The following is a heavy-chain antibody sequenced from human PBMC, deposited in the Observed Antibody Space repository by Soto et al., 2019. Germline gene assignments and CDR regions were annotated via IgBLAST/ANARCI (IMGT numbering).Heavy chain of an antibody. V-gene: IGHV4-59*01. CDR1: GGSISSYY. CDR2: ISYSGIT. D-gene: IGHD2-8*02. CDR3: ARGGGVYYFDY. Sequence: PSETLSLTCPVSGGSISSYYWSWIRQPPGKGLEWIGYISYSGITDYNPSLKSRVTIAVDTSKSQFSLKLSSVTAADTAVYYCARGGGVYYFDYWGQGTLVTVSS. J-gene: IGHJ4*02.